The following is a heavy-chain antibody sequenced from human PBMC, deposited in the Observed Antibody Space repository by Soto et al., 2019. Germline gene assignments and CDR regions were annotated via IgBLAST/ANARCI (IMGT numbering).Heavy chain of an antibody. V-gene: IGHV4-61*01. CDR2: VHYSVST. D-gene: IGHD3-22*01. J-gene: IGHJ4*02. CDR3: ARGPYYHDTSGYYYSNY. Sequence: QVQLQESGPGLVRPLETLSLTCSVSGVPVASRSFFWSWIRQTPGKGLEWVGYVHYSVSTNYSPSLQSRVSISVDTSKKQVSLKLNSVTAADTAVYYCARGPYYHDTSGYYYSNYWGQGTLLTVSS. CDR1: GVPVASRSFF.